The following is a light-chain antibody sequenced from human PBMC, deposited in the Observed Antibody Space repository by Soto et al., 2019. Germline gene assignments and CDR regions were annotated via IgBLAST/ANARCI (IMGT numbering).Light chain of an antibody. V-gene: IGKV3D-20*02. CDR3: QQRSNWMIT. CDR1: QSVSGAY. J-gene: IGKJ5*01. CDR2: GAS. Sequence: EVMLTQSPGTLSLSPGQRPTLSCTASQSVSGAYLAWYQQRPGQPPRLLIYGASTRATGIPARFSGSGSGTEFTLTISSLQSEDFAVYSCQQRSNWMITFGQGTRLEIK.